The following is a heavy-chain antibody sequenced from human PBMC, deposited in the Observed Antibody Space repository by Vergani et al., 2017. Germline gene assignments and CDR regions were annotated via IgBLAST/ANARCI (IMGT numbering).Heavy chain of an antibody. V-gene: IGHV3-23*01. D-gene: IGHD3-16*01. CDR2: ISGSGGST. CDR1: GFTFSSDA. CDR3: AKVGLIFLSWGYFDY. Sequence: EVQLLESGGGLVQPGGSLRLSCAASGFTFSSDAMSWVRQAPGKGLEWVSAISGSGGSTYSADSVKGRFTISRDNAKTTLYLQMNSQSAEYTAVYYCAKVGLIFLSWGYFDYWGQGTLVTVSS. J-gene: IGHJ4*02.